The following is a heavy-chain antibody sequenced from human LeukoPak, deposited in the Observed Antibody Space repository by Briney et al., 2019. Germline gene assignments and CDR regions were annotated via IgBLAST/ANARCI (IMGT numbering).Heavy chain of an antibody. D-gene: IGHD2/OR15-2a*01. CDR2: IYPGDSDT. V-gene: IGHV5-51*01. J-gene: IGHJ4*02. CDR3: ARHARHYDNDEYFFDY. CDR1: GNSFINYW. Sequence: GESLRISCKGSGNSFINYWIGWVRQKPGKGLEWMGNIYPGDSDTRYSPSFQGQVTISADTYTATAYLQWSSLKASDTAMYYCARHARHYDNDEYFFDYWGQGTLVTVSS.